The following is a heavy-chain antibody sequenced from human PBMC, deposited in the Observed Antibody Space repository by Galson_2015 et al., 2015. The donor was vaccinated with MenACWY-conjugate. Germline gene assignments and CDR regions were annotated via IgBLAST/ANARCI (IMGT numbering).Heavy chain of an antibody. D-gene: IGHD1-14*01. J-gene: IGHJ4*02. CDR1: GFTFSSYG. Sequence: SLRLSCAASGFTFSSYGMQWVRQAPGKGLEWVAFIRYDGSNKYYADSVKGRFTISRDNSKNTLYLQMNSLRAEDTAVYYCAKESIYWDRTTCYFDSWGQGTLVTVSS. CDR3: AKESIYWDRTTCYFDS. V-gene: IGHV3-30*02. CDR2: IRYDGSNK.